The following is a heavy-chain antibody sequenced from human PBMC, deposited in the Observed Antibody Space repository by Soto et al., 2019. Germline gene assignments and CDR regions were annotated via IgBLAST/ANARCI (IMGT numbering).Heavy chain of an antibody. CDR2: VYYNGFT. CDR3: ARMGDFWSGPGELDP. V-gene: IGHV4-39*01. CDR1: GGSISRSNYY. J-gene: IGHJ5*02. D-gene: IGHD3-3*01. Sequence: SETLSLTCTVSGGSISRSNYYWAWIRQSPGKGLEWIGSVYYNGFTYYNPSLKSRVTISVDTSKNQFSLKLTSVTAADTAVYYCARMGDFWSGPGELDPWGQGTLVTVSS.